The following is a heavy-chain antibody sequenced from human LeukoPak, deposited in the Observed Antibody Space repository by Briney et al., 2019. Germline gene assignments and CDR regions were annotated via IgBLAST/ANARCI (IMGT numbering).Heavy chain of an antibody. J-gene: IGHJ3*02. CDR2: IYYSGST. CDR3: ARGAVDFWSGYYGDAFDI. D-gene: IGHD3-3*01. Sequence: NPSETLSLTCTVSGGSISSSSYYWGWIRQPPGKGLEWIGSIYYSGSTYYNPSLKSRVTISVDTSKNQFSLKLSSVTAADTAVYYCARGAVDFWSGYYGDAFDIWGQGTMVTVSS. CDR1: GGSISSSSYY. V-gene: IGHV4-39*01.